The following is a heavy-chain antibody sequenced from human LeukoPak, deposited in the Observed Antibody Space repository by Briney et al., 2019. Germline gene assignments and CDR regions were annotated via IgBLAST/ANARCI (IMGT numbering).Heavy chain of an antibody. D-gene: IGHD3-10*01. V-gene: IGHV1-18*01. CDR2: ISAYNGNT. Sequence: EASVKVSCKASGYTSTSYGISWVRQAPGQGLEWMGWISAYNGNTNYAQKLQGRVTMTTDTSTSTAYMELRSLRSDDTAVYYCARRDGSGSYAGIYYYYYGMDVWGQGTTVTVSS. J-gene: IGHJ6*02. CDR1: GYTSTSYG. CDR3: ARRDGSGSYAGIYYYYYGMDV.